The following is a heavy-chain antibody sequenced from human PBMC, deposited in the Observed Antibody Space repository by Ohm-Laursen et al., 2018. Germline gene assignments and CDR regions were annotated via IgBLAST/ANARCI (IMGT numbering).Heavy chain of an antibody. CDR2: ISGSSSTI. D-gene: IGHD4-17*01. J-gene: IGHJ6*02. V-gene: IGHV3-48*03. CDR1: GFDFNTHE. Sequence: SLRLSCTASGFDFNTHEMNWVRQAPGKGLEWLSYISGSSSTIYYADSVKGRFTISRDNAKNSLYLQMNSLRAEDTAVYYCARDKVTRSWGVYYYYGMDVWGQGTTVTVSS. CDR3: ARDKVTRSWGVYYYYGMDV.